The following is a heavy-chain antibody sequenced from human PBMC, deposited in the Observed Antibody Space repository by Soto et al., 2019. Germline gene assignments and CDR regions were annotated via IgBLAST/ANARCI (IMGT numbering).Heavy chain of an antibody. Sequence: KTSETLSLTCTVSGGSISSGGYYRSWIRQHPGKGLEWIGYIYYSGSTYYNPSLKSRVTISVDTSKNQFSLKLSSVTAADTAVYYCARDHYTAAGYNWFDPWGQGTLVTVSS. CDR3: ARDHYTAAGYNWFDP. V-gene: IGHV4-31*03. CDR1: GGSISSGGYY. D-gene: IGHD6-13*01. CDR2: IYYSGST. J-gene: IGHJ5*02.